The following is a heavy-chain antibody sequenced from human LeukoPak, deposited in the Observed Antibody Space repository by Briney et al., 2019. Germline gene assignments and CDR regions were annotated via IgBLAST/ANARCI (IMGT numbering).Heavy chain of an antibody. CDR3: AKAYFLGYCTNGVCYPFDY. D-gene: IGHD2-8*01. V-gene: IGHV3-23*01. CDR2: ISGSGGST. Sequence: PGGSLRLSCAASGFTFSSYAMSWVRQAPGKGLEWVSAISGSGGSTYYADSVKGRFTISRDNSKNTLYLQMNSLRAEDTAVYYCAKAYFLGYCTNGVCYPFDYWGQGTLVTVSS. J-gene: IGHJ4*02. CDR1: GFTFSSYA.